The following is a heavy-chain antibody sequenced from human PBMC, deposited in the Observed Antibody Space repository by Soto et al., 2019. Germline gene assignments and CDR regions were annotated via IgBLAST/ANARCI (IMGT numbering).Heavy chain of an antibody. V-gene: IGHV4-4*07. CDR1: GGSFTGDY. D-gene: IGHD2-2*01. Sequence: PSETLSLTCSVSGGSFTGDYWSWIRQPAGKGLQWIGRVFGNGAGTPIYNSLLKSRARMSADPSKRQFSLTLTSVTAADTAVYYCARDLPPGGGRRSQLTVAFEDWGQG. J-gene: IGHJ4*02. CDR3: ARDLPPGGGRRSQLTVAFED. CDR2: VFGNGAGTP.